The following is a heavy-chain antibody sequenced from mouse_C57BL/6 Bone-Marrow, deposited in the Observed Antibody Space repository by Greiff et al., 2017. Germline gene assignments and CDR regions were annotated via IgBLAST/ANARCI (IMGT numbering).Heavy chain of an antibody. CDR2: ISDGGSYT. J-gene: IGHJ1*03. CDR1: GFTFSSYA. V-gene: IGHV5-4*01. D-gene: IGHD1-1*01. CDR3: ARDKGPYYGSSYDWYFDV. Sequence: EVHLVESGGGLVKPGGSLKLSCAASGFTFSSYAMSWVRQTPEKRLEWVATISDGGSYTYYPDNVKGRFTISRDNAKNNLYLQMSHLKSEDTAMYYCARDKGPYYGSSYDWYFDVWGTGTTVTVSS.